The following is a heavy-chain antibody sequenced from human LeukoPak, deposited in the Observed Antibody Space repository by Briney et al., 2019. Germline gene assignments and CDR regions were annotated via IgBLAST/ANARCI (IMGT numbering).Heavy chain of an antibody. V-gene: IGHV3-48*03. Sequence: GGSLRLSCAASGFTFSSYEMNWVRQAPGKGLEWVSYISISGSTIYYADSVKGRFTISRDNAKNSLYLQMNSLRAEDTAVYYCARVGATDFDYWGQGTLVTVSS. CDR2: ISISGSTI. J-gene: IGHJ4*02. D-gene: IGHD1-26*01. CDR3: ARVGATDFDY. CDR1: GFTFSSYE.